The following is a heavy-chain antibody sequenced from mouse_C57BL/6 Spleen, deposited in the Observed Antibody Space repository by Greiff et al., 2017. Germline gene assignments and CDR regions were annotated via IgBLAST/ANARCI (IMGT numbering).Heavy chain of an antibody. CDR3: ARDSYPRTAQATSWFAY. V-gene: IGHV1-26*01. D-gene: IGHD3-2*02. J-gene: IGHJ3*01. CDR1: GYTFTDYY. Sequence: EVQLQQSGPELVKPGASVKISCKASGYTFTDYYMNWVKQSHGKSLEWIGDINPNNGGTSYNQKFKGKATLTVDKSSSTAYMELRSLTSEDSAVYYCARDSYPRTAQATSWFAYWGQGTLVTVSA. CDR2: INPNNGGT.